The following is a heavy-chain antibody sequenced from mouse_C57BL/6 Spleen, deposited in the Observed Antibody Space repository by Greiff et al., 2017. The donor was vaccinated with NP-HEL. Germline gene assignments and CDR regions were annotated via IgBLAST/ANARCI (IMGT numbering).Heavy chain of an antibody. CDR3: TRRGYYSNYDYYAMDY. CDR1: GYTFTDYE. Sequence: QVQLKQSGAELVRPGASVTLSCKASGYTFTDYEMHWVKQTPVHGLEWIGAIDPETGGTAYNQKFKGKAILTADTSSSTAYMELRSLTSEDSAVYYCTRRGYYSNYDYYAMDYWGQGTSVTVSS. D-gene: IGHD2-5*01. V-gene: IGHV1-15*01. CDR2: IDPETGGT. J-gene: IGHJ4*01.